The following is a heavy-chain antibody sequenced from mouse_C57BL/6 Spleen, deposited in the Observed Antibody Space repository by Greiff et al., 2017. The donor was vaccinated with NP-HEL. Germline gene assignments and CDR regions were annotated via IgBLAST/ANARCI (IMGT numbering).Heavy chain of an antibody. CDR3: ARIYFTGYFDV. J-gene: IGHJ1*03. D-gene: IGHD1-1*01. CDR2: IDPSDSYT. Sequence: QVQLQQPGAELVKPGASVKLSCKASGYTFTSYWMQWVKQRPGQGLEWIGEIDPSDSYTNYNQKFKGKATLTVDTSSSTAYMQLSSLTSEDSAVYYCARIYFTGYFDVWGTGTTVTVSS. V-gene: IGHV1-50*01. CDR1: GYTFTSYW.